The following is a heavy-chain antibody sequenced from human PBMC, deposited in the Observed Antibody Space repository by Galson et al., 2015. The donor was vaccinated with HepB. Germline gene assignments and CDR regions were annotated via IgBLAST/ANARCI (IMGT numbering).Heavy chain of an antibody. D-gene: IGHD4-23*01. CDR3: ARDPWWTYGGNSDTAFDI. J-gene: IGHJ3*02. V-gene: IGHV1-18*01. CDR1: GYSFTSYG. CDR2: STGYNGNT. Sequence: QSGAEVKKPGVSVKVSCKASGYSFTSYGISWVRQAPGQGLEWMGWSTGYNGNTKYAQKLQGRVTMTTDTSTSTAYMELRSLRSDDTAVYYCARDPWWTYGGNSDTAFDIWGQGTMVTVSS.